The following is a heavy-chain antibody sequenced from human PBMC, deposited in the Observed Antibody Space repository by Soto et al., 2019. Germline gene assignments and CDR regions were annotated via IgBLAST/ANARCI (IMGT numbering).Heavy chain of an antibody. J-gene: IGHJ4*02. D-gene: IGHD4-17*01. Sequence: GGSLRLSCAASGFTFSSYGMHWVRQAPGKGLEWVAVIWYDGSNKYYADSVKGRFTISRDNSKNTLYLQMNSLRAEDMAVYYWAKTVRGYGDYIIDYWGQGTLVTVSS. CDR2: IWYDGSNK. V-gene: IGHV3-33*06. CDR1: GFTFSSYG. CDR3: AKTVRGYGDYIIDY.